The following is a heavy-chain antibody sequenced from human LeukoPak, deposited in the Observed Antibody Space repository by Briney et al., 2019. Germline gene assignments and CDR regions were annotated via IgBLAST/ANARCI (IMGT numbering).Heavy chain of an antibody. CDR2: INSDGSWT. V-gene: IGHV3-74*01. Sequence: GGSLRLSCAASGNYWMHWVRQAPGKGLVWVSHINSDGSWTSYADSVKGRFTISKDNAKNTVYLQMNNLRAEDSAVYYCVSFYETYWGRGTLVTVSS. CDR1: GNYW. D-gene: IGHD2-2*01. J-gene: IGHJ4*02. CDR3: VSFYETY.